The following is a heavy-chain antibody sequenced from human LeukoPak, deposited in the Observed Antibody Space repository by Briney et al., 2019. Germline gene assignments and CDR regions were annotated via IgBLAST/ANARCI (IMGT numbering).Heavy chain of an antibody. D-gene: IGHD6-6*01. Sequence: SETLYLTCTVSGDSISSYYWTWIWQPPGKGLEWIGYIYYSGTTYYSPSLKSRVTMSADMSQNQLSLKLISVTAADTAVYYCATGSSSETSDAFDIWGQGTMVTVSS. J-gene: IGHJ3*02. CDR1: GDSISSYY. CDR3: ATGSSSETSDAFDI. CDR2: IYYSGTT. V-gene: IGHV4-59*01.